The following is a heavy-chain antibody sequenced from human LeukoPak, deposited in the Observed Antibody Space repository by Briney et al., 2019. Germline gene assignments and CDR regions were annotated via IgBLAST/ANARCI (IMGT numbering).Heavy chain of an antibody. J-gene: IGHJ4*02. CDR3: AGGVGAKLYYFDY. Sequence: ASVKVSCKASGYTFTSYAMHWVRQAPGQRLEWMGWINAGNGNTKYSQKFQGRVTITRDTSASTAYMELSSLRSEDTAVYYCAGGVGAKLYYFDYWGQGTLVTVSS. V-gene: IGHV1-3*01. CDR1: GYTFTSYA. D-gene: IGHD1-26*01. CDR2: INAGNGNT.